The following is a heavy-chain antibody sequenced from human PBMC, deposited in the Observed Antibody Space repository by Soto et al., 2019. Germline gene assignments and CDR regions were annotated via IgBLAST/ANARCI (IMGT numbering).Heavy chain of an antibody. V-gene: IGHV3-73*01. CDR1: GFTFHGST. CDR2: ISIKPNNFAT. CDR3: AKDLSFKVPAYGMDV. Sequence: GESLKISCVGSGFTFHGSTMHWVRQASGKGLEWIGLISIKPNNFATVYAASVTGRFTISRDDSKNTAYLEMDSLRAEDTAVYYCAKDLSFKVPAYGMDVWGQGTTVTVSS. D-gene: IGHD2-2*01. J-gene: IGHJ6*02.